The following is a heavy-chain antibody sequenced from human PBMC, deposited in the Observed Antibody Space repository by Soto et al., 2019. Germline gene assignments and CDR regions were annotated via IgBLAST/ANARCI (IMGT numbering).Heavy chain of an antibody. Sequence: PSETLSLTCTVSGGSISSGGYYWSWIRQHPGKGLEWIGYIYYSGSTYYNPSLKSRVTISVDTSKNQFSLKLSSVTAADTAVYNYARVAYDSSGDRPPYYYYGMDVWGQGTTVTASS. J-gene: IGHJ6*02. V-gene: IGHV4-31*03. CDR1: GGSISSGGYY. D-gene: IGHD3-22*01. CDR2: IYYSGST. CDR3: ARVAYDSSGDRPPYYYYGMDV.